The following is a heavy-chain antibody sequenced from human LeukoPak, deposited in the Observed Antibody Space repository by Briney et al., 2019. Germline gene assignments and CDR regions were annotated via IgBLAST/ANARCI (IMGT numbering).Heavy chain of an antibody. CDR2: ISGGGGNT. D-gene: IGHD2-2*02. V-gene: IGHV3-23*01. CDR1: GFTFSNYA. CDR3: ASRLYEY. Sequence: GGSLRLSCAASGFTFSNYAMSWVRQAPGKGLECVSAISGGGGNTYYADSAKGRFPISRDNSKNTLYLQMSSLIAEDTALYYCASRLYEYWGQGTMVTVSS. J-gene: IGHJ3*01.